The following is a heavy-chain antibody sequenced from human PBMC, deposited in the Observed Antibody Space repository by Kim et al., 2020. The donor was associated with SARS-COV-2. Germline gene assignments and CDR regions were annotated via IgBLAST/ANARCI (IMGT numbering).Heavy chain of an antibody. Sequence: ASVKVSCKASGYTFTGYYMHWVRQAPGQGLEWMGWINPNSGGTNYAQKFQGRVTMTRDTSISTAYMELSRLRSDDTAVYYCAREDSGSYGLLDDYFDYWGQGTLVTVSS. J-gene: IGHJ4*02. CDR1: GYTFTGYY. V-gene: IGHV1-2*02. CDR3: AREDSGSYGLLDDYFDY. CDR2: INPNSGGT. D-gene: IGHD1-26*01.